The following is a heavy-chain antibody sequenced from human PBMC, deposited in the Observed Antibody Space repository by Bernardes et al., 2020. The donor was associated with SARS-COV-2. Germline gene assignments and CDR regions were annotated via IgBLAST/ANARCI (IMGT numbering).Heavy chain of an antibody. Sequence: ETLSLTCTVSGASIRSYYWSWIRQSPDKGLEWIGYLTYSGSTDYNPSLESRVTISGDTSKNQFSLRLNSVTAADTAVYYCARSTVAKAGRLGYWGQGTPVIVAS. CDR2: LTYSGST. V-gene: IGHV4-59*01. J-gene: IGHJ4*02. CDR3: ARSTVAKAGRLGY. D-gene: IGHD3-9*01. CDR1: GASIRSYY.